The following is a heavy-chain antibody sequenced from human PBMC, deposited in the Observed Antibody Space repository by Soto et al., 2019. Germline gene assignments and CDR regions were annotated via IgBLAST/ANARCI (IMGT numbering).Heavy chain of an antibody. D-gene: IGHD3-22*01. J-gene: IGHJ4*02. Sequence: LSLSCAASGFTFSSYAMHWFRQAPGKGLEWVAVISYYGSNKYYADSVKGRFTISRDNSKNTLYLQMNSLRAEDTAVYYCARTFYYDTSGYGYXWGQGTLVTVSX. CDR3: ARTFYYDTSGYGYX. CDR2: ISYYGSNK. CDR1: GFTFSSYA. V-gene: IGHV3-30-3*01.